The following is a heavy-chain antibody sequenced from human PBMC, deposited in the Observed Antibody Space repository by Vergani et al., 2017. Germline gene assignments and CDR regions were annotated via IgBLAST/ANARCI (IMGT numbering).Heavy chain of an antibody. J-gene: IGHJ6*02. V-gene: IGHV3-21*02. CDR2: ISSSSSYI. CDR3: ARSGIVVVPSSYYYYGMDV. Sequence: EVELVESGGVVVHPGGSLRLSCAASGFTFSSYSMNWVRQAPGKGLEWVSSISSSSSYIYYADSVKGRFTISRDNAKNSLYLQMNSLRAEDTAVYYCARSGIVVVPSSYYYYGMDVWGQGTTVTVSS. D-gene: IGHD2-2*01. CDR1: GFTFSSYS.